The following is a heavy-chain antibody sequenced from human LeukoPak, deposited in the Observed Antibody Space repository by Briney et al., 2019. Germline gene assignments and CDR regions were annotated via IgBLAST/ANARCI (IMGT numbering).Heavy chain of an antibody. CDR2: MNPNSGNT. J-gene: IGHJ6*03. CDR1: GYTFTSYD. Sequence: GASVKVSCKASGYTFTSYDINWVRQATGQGLEWMGWMNPNSGNTGYAQKFQGRVTMTRNTSISTAYMELSSLRSEGTAVYYCATGSGSSSWYNLLYYYMDVWGKGTTVTVSS. V-gene: IGHV1-8*01. CDR3: ATGSGSSSWYNLLYYYMDV. D-gene: IGHD6-13*01.